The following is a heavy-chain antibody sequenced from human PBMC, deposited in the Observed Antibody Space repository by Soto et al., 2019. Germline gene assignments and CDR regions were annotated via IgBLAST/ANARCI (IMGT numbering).Heavy chain of an antibody. J-gene: IGHJ5*02. CDR2: IDPSDSYT. Sequence: GESLKISCKGSGYNFGSYWISWVRQMPGKGLEWMGRIDPSDSYTNYSPSFQGHVTISADKSISTAYLQWSSLKASDTAMYYCARHGITMVRGVISKTGWFDPWGQGTLVTVSS. CDR1: GYNFGSYW. CDR3: ARHGITMVRGVISKTGWFDP. D-gene: IGHD3-10*01. V-gene: IGHV5-10-1*01.